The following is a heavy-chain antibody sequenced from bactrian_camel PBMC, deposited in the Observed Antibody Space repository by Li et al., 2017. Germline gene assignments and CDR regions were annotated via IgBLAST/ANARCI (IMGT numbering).Heavy chain of an antibody. Sequence: DVQLVESGGGSAQSGGSLRLPCTVSRLTYSRYCMGWFRQAPGKEREGVAVIASEGSTSAADSVKGRFTTTQTDAKNTLYLQMDSLKSEDTALYYCARYSDYVELPTSGFGSWGQGTQVTVS. V-gene: IGHV3S67*01. CDR1: RLTYSRYC. CDR3: ARYSDYVELPTSGFGS. D-gene: IGHD4*01. CDR2: IASEGST. J-gene: IGHJ6*01.